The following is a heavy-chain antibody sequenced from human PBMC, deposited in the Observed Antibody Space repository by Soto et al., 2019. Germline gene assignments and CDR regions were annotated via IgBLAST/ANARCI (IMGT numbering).Heavy chain of an antibody. CDR1: GYTFTNFG. J-gene: IGHJ3*02. D-gene: IGHD5-12*01. V-gene: IGHV1-18*01. Sequence: ASVKVSCKASGYTFTNFGIIWVRQAPGQGLEWMGWISAYSGNTNYAQKFQGRVTMTTDTSTSTVYMELSSLRSEDTAVYYCARPGSGYDLGAFDIWGQGTMVTVSS. CDR2: ISAYSGNT. CDR3: ARPGSGYDLGAFDI.